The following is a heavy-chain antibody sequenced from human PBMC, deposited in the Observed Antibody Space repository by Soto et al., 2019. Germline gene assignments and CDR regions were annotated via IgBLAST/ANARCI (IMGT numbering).Heavy chain of an antibody. CDR2: FFYSENT. Sequence: SETLSLTCSVSGDSATSDTYYWGWIRQPPGRGLEWIGYFFYSENTYYNPSLKSRVTISVDSSKNHFSLNLNSVTAADSAIYYCVRGRGYSTGYFDYWGQGSQVTVSS. D-gene: IGHD3-3*01. CDR1: GDSATSDTYY. CDR3: VRGRGYSTGYFDY. J-gene: IGHJ4*02. V-gene: IGHV4-39*02.